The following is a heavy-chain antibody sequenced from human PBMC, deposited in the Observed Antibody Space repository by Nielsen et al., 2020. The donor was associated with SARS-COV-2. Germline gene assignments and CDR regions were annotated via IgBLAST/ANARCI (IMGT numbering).Heavy chain of an antibody. CDR2: ISGSGGST. Sequence: GESLKISCAASGFTFSSYAMSWVRQAPGKGLEWVSAISGSGGSTYYADSVKGRFTISRDNSKNTLYLQMNSLRAEDTAVYYCARERYWLPRGWFDPWGQGTLVTVSS. D-gene: IGHD2-15*01. J-gene: IGHJ5*02. V-gene: IGHV3-23*01. CDR1: GFTFSSYA. CDR3: ARERYWLPRGWFDP.